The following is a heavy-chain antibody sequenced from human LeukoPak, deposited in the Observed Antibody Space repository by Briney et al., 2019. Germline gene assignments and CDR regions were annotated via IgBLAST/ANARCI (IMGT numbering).Heavy chain of an antibody. V-gene: IGHV3-23*01. CDR1: GFTFSILA. Sequence: GGSLRLSCAASGFTFSILAMGWVRQTPGKGLEWVSVISDSGGTTYYADSVKGRFTISRDNSKNTLYLQMNSLRAEDTAIYYCAKDRRRTSGWYAFDYWGQGTLVTVSS. D-gene: IGHD6-19*01. CDR2: ISDSGGTT. J-gene: IGHJ4*02. CDR3: AKDRRRTSGWYAFDY.